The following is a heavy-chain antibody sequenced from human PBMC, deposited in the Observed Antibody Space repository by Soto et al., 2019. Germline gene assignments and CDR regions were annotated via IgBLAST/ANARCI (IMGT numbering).Heavy chain of an antibody. CDR1: GFTFSSYA. CDR2: ISYDGSNK. V-gene: IGHV3-30-3*01. D-gene: IGHD3-22*01. J-gene: IGHJ4*02. CDR3: ARXDGDYYDGNGYLGRH. Sequence: GGFLRLSCAASGFTFSSYAMHCVRQAPGKGLGWVAVISYDGSNKYYADSVKGRLTISRDNARNTLYLQMNSLRAEDTAVYFCARXDGDYYDGNGYLGRHWGQGTLVTVSS.